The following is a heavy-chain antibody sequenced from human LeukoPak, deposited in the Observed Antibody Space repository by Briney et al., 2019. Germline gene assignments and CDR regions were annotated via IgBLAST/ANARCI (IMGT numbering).Heavy chain of an antibody. V-gene: IGHV4-59*08. CDR2: IYDSDSA. CDR3: ARLNTVTSPFDY. J-gene: IGHJ4*02. CDR1: GGSINNYY. Sequence: SDTLSLTCTVSGGSINNYYWSWIRQPPGKGLEWIGYIYDSDSAYYNPSLKSRVTISVDTSKNQFSLKLNSVTAADTAMYYCARLNTVTSPFDYWGQGTLVTVSS. D-gene: IGHD4-17*01.